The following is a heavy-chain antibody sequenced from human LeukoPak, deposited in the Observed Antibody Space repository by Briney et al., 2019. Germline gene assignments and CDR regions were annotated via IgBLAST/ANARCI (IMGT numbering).Heavy chain of an antibody. CDR1: GGSISSSSYY. D-gene: IGHD3-10*01. CDR3: ARARYYYGSGSYFNFDY. J-gene: IGHJ4*02. Sequence: SETLSLTCTVSGGSISSSSYYWGWIRQPPGKGLEWTGSIYYSGSTYYNPSLKSRVTISVDTSKNQFSLKLSSVTAADTAVYYCARARYYYGSGSYFNFDYWGQGTLVTVSS. CDR2: IYYSGST. V-gene: IGHV4-39*07.